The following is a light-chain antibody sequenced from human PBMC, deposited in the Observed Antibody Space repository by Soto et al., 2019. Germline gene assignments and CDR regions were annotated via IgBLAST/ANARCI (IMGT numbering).Light chain of an antibody. CDR2: DAS. CDR1: QSVSSY. CDR3: QQRSNWPPGLT. V-gene: IGKV3-11*01. Sequence: EIVLTQSPATLSLSPGERATLSCRASQSVSSYLAWYQQKPGQAPRLLIYDASNRATGIPARFSGSGSGTDFTLTSISLEPEDFAVYYCQQRSNWPPGLTFGGGTKVEIK. J-gene: IGKJ4*01.